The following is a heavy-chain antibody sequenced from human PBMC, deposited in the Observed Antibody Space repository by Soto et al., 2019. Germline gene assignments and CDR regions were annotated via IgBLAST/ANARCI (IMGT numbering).Heavy chain of an antibody. J-gene: IGHJ4*02. D-gene: IGHD2-21*01. CDR1: GFSLSTTGVS. V-gene: IGHV2-5*02. Sequence: SGPTLVNPTQTLTLTCTFSGFSLSTTGVSVGWIRQPPGKALEWLALIYWDDDKRYSPSLRTRLIVTKDTSKNQVVLTMTNMDPVDTATYYCARRPNSDSFAYSGQGTLVTVSS. CDR2: IYWDDDK. CDR3: ARRPNSDSFAY.